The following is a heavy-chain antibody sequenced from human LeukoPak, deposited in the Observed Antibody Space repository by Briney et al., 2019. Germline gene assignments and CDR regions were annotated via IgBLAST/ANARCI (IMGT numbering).Heavy chain of an antibody. J-gene: IGHJ6*03. CDR1: GFTFSSYW. D-gene: IGHD3-16*02. Sequence: PGGSLRLSCAASGFTFSSYWMSWVRQAPGKGLEWVANIKQDGSENYYVDSVKGRFIISRDNAKNSLYLQMNSLRAEDTAVYYCARGAPLLRLGELSLGYYYYYMDVWGKGTTVTISS. V-gene: IGHV3-7*01. CDR3: ARGAPLLRLGELSLGYYYYYMDV. CDR2: IKQDGSEN.